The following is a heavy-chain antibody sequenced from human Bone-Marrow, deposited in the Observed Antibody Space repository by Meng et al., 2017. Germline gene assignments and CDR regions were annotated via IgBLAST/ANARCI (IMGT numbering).Heavy chain of an antibody. CDR3: ARLHYYNNSDYGSKYYFYY. CDR2: LWISGST. V-gene: IGHV4-30-4*01. Sequence: QLQLQESGPGLVKPSQTLSRTCTVSSGSISSGDYSWSWIRQPPGKGLEWIGYLWISGSTYYNPSLKSPPTMTGDTTKIHFSLKLSSVTATYTTVYDCARLHYYNNSDYGSKYYFYYWGQGTLVTVSS. J-gene: IGHJ4*02. D-gene: IGHD3-22*01. CDR1: SGSISSGDYS.